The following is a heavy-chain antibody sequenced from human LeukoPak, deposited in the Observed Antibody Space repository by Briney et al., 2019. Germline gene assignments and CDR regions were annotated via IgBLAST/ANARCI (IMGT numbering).Heavy chain of an antibody. V-gene: IGHV4-59*01. CDR2: IYYNGNT. Sequence: KPSETLSLTCTVSGGSISGYYWNWIRRPPGKGLEWIGYIYYNGNTNYSPSLKSRVTMSVDTSKNLFSLKVSSVTAADTAVYYCARGRSNYYGMDVWGQGTTVTVSS. D-gene: IGHD1-26*01. CDR3: ARGRSNYYGMDV. J-gene: IGHJ6*02. CDR1: GGSISGYY.